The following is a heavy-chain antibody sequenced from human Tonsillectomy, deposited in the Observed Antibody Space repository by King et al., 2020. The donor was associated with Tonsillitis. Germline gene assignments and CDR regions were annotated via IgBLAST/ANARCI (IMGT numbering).Heavy chain of an antibody. V-gene: IGHV3-23*04. CDR3: AKDRFYSRDQLMGYMDV. J-gene: IGHJ6*03. CDR2: LSGSGDSS. Sequence: VQLVESGGGLVQPGGSLRLSCAASGFSFSNYAMTWVRQAPGKGLEWVAALSGSGDSSYYADSVQGRFTVSRDNSIDTQYLQMNSLRAEDSAVYYCAKDRFYSRDQLMGYMDVWGKGTTVTVSS. CDR1: GFSFSNYA. D-gene: IGHD2-8*01.